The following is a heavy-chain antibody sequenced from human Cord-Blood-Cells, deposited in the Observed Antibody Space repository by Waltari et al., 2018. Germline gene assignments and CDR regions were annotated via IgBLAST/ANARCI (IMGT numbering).Heavy chain of an antibody. V-gene: IGHV4-38-2*02. Sequence: QVQLQESGPGLVKPSETLSLPCPVPGYSISSGYHWGWIRQPPGKGLEWIGSIYHSGSTYYNPSLKSRVTISVDTSKNQFSLKLSSVTAADTAVYYCAREGHVDTAMAFDYWGQGTLVTVSS. CDR2: IYHSGST. D-gene: IGHD5-18*01. J-gene: IGHJ4*02. CDR1: GYSISSGYH. CDR3: AREGHVDTAMAFDY.